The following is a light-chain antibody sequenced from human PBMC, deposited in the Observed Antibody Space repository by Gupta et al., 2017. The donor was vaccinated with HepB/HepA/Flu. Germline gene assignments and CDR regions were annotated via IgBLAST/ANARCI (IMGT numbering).Light chain of an antibody. CDR2: QDS. J-gene: IGLJ2*01. V-gene: IGLV3-1*01. CDR1: KLGDKY. CDR3: QAWASSNSVV. Sequence: SYELTQPPSVSVSPGQTASITCAGDKLGDKYACWYQQKPGQSPVLVIYQDSRRPAGVPELFSGSNAGNTATLTISGPQAVEAADYYCQAWASSNSVVFGGGTKLTVL.